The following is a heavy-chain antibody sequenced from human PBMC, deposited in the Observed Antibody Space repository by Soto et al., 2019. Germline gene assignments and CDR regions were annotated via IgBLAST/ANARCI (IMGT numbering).Heavy chain of an antibody. CDR2: IKSKTDGGTT. CDR3: TTAGWDFWIGYHDY. CDR1: GFTFSNAW. J-gene: IGHJ4*02. V-gene: IGHV3-15*07. D-gene: IGHD3-3*01. Sequence: EVQLVESGGGLVKPGGSLRLSCAASGFTFSNAWMNWVRQAPGKGLEWVGRIKSKTDGGTTDYAAPVKGRFTISRDDSKNTLYRQMNSRKTEDTAVYYCTTAGWDFWIGYHDYWGQVTLVTFSS.